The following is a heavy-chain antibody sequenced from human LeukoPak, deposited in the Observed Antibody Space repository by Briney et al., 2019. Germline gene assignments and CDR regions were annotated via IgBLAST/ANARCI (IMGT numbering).Heavy chain of an antibody. CDR3: AKSIVGTTSISRFDF. CDR1: GFTFSSYA. CDR2: ISSSGGST. D-gene: IGHD1-26*01. V-gene: IGHV3-23*01. J-gene: IGHJ4*02. Sequence: PGGSLRLSCAASGFTFSSYAMSWVRQAPGKGLEWVSTISSSGGSTYYTDSAKGRFTISRDNSKNTLYLQMNSLRAEDTAVYYCAKSIVGTTSISRFDFWGQGTLVTVSS.